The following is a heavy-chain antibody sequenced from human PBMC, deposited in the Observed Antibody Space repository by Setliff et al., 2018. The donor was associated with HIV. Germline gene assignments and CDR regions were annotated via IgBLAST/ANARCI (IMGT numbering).Heavy chain of an antibody. Sequence: GESLKISCKDSGYTFSNYCIAWVRQMPGKGLEWMGIIYPGNSDTTYSPSFQGQVTISADKSISTAYLQWSSLKASDTAMYYCARSGVATAGTPFIDYWGQGTLVTVSS. J-gene: IGHJ4*02. V-gene: IGHV5-51*01. CDR1: GYTFSNYC. CDR2: IYPGNSDT. CDR3: ARSGVATAGTPFIDY. D-gene: IGHD6-13*01.